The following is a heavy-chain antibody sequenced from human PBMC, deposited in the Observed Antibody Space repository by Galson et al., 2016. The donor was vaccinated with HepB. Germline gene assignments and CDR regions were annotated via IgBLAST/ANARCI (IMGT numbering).Heavy chain of an antibody. Sequence: QSGAEVKKPGESLRISCKGSGSSFTSYWISWVRQMPGKGLEWMGRIDPSDTYTNYSPSFQGHVSISADMSISTAYLQWSSLKASDTAMYYCARPVYSRSYVGFDIWGQGTRVTVSS. D-gene: IGHD1-26*01. CDR2: IDPSDTYT. CDR3: ARPVYSRSYVGFDI. J-gene: IGHJ3*02. CDR1: GSSFTSYW. V-gene: IGHV5-10-1*01.